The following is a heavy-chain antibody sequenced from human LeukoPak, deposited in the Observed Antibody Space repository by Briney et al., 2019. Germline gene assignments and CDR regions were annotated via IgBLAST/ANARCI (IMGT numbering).Heavy chain of an antibody. CDR1: GFIFSGNS. CDR3: AKEGGSNSDYFDY. D-gene: IGHD1-26*01. CDR2: ISYDGKKK. Sequence: GRSLRLSCAASGFIFSGNSMHWVRQAPGKGLEWVAVISYDGKKKYYADSVKGRFTISRESSQNRQYLQMNSLIPEDTAVYYCAKEGGSNSDYFDYWGQGTLVTVSS. J-gene: IGHJ4*02. V-gene: IGHV3-30*18.